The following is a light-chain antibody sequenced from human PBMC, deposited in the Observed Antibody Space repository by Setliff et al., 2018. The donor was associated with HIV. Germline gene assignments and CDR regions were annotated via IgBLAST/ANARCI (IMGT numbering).Light chain of an antibody. CDR1: SSDIAAYNL. CDR2: DVS. V-gene: IGLV2-14*03. CDR3: SSFTISTTWV. Sequence: QSVLTQPASVSGSPGQSITISCSGTSSDIAAYNLVSWYQQHPGKAPKLMISDVSSRPSGVSNRFSGSKSGSTASLTISGLQPEDEADYYCSSFTISTTWVFGGGT. J-gene: IGLJ3*02.